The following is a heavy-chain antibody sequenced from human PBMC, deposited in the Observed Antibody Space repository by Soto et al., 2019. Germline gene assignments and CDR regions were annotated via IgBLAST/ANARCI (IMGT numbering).Heavy chain of an antibody. V-gene: IGHV1-2*04. J-gene: IGHJ5*02. D-gene: IGHD1-26*01. CDR1: GYTFTGYH. CDR2: INTNTGDK. CDR3: ARWVGASNWFDP. Sequence: QVQLVQSGAEVKEPGASVKVSCKASGYTFTGYHIHWVRQAPGQGLEWMGWINTNTGDKNYAQKFQGWVTMTRDTSINTAYVQLSRLRPDDTAVYYCARWVGASNWFDPWGQGTLVTVSS.